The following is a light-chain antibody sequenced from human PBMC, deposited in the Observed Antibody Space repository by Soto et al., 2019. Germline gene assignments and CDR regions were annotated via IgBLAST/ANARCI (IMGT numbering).Light chain of an antibody. V-gene: IGLV2-14*01. Sequence: QSVLTQPASVSGSPGQSITISCIGTSSVVGGYNYASWYQQHPGKAPKLMIYDVSNRPSGVSNRFSGSKSGNTASLTISGLQAEDDADYYCASYTTSSTLVFGTGTKVTVL. J-gene: IGLJ1*01. CDR2: DVS. CDR1: SSVVGGYNY. CDR3: ASYTTSSTLV.